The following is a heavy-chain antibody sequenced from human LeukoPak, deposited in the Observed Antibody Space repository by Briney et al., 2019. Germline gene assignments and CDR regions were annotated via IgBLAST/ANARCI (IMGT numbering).Heavy chain of an antibody. CDR3: ARYVTIPYYYYYMDV. CDR2: IKQDGSEK. V-gene: IGHV3-7*01. CDR1: GFTFSSYW. D-gene: IGHD3-3*01. J-gene: IGHJ6*03. Sequence: GGSLRLSCAASGFTFSSYWMSWVRQAPGKGLEWVANIKQDGSEKYYVDSVKGRFTISRDNAKNSLYLQMNSLRAEDTAVYYCARYVTIPYYYYYMDVWGKGTTVTVSS.